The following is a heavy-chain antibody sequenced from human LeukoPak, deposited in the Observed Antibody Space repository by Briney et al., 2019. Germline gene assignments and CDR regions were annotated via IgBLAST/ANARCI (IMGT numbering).Heavy chain of an antibody. Sequence: ASVKVSCKASGYTFTGYYMHWVRQAPGQGLEWMGWINPNSGGTNYAQKFQGRVTMTRDTSISTAYMELSRLRSDDTAVYYCARSFRVEYSEPYDAFDIWGQGTMVTVSS. V-gene: IGHV1-2*02. J-gene: IGHJ3*02. CDR2: INPNSGGT. CDR3: ARSFRVEYSEPYDAFDI. CDR1: GYTFTGYY. D-gene: IGHD6-6*01.